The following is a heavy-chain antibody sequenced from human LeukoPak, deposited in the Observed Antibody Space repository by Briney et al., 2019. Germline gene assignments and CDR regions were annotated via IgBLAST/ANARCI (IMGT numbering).Heavy chain of an antibody. CDR3: ARDRPNLPMDY. CDR2: ISSSSSYM. Sequence: GGSLRLSCAASGLTFSSYSMNWVRQAPGKGLEWVSSISSSSSYMYYADSVKGRFTISRDNAKNSLYLQMNSLRAEDTAVYYCARDRPNLPMDYWGQGTLVTVSS. V-gene: IGHV3-21*01. D-gene: IGHD6-6*01. J-gene: IGHJ4*02. CDR1: GLTFSSYS.